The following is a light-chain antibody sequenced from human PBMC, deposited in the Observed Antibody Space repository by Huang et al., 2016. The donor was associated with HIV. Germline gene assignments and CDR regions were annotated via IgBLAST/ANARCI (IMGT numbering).Light chain of an antibody. V-gene: IGKV3-20*01. J-gene: IGKJ1*01. Sequence: EIVLTQSPGSLSLSPGERATLSCRASQSISSNYLAWYQQKPGQAPRLLIYGASSRATGIPDRFSGGGSGTDFTLTISRLEPEDFAVYYCQQYGSSRTFGKGTKVEIK. CDR2: GAS. CDR3: QQYGSSRT. CDR1: QSISSNY.